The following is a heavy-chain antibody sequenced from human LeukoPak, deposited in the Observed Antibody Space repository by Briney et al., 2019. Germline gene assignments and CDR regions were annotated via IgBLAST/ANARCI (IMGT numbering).Heavy chain of an antibody. D-gene: IGHD6-13*01. CDR3: ARDHRSSWYVDY. V-gene: IGHV3-30*04. CDR2: VSSEGDRR. J-gene: IGHJ4*02. CDR1: GFTFSHYA. Sequence: GGSLRLSCAASGFTFSHYAMHWVRRAPGKGLEWVTFVSSEGDRRYYADSVKGRFTISRDNAKNSLYLQMNSLRAEDTAVYYCARDHRSSWYVDYWGQGTLVTVSS.